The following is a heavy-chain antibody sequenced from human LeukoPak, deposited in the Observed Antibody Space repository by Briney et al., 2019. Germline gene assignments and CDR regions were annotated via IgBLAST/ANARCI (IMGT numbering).Heavy chain of an antibody. CDR2: IYYSGST. CDR1: GGSISSSSYY. CDR3: ARFVPAAINWFDP. J-gene: IGHJ5*02. Sequence: SETLSLTCTVSGGSISSSSYYWGWIRQPPGKGLEWIGSIYYSGSTYYNPSLKSRVTISVDTSKNQFSLKLSSVTAADTAVYYCARFVPAAINWFDPWGQGTLVTVSS. V-gene: IGHV4-39*07. D-gene: IGHD2-2*02.